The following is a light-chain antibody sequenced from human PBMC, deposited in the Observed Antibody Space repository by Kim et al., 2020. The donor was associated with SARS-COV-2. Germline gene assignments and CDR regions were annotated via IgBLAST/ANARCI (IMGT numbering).Light chain of an antibody. J-gene: IGLJ3*02. CDR2: GKN. V-gene: IGLV3-19*01. CDR3: NSRDSSGNRWV. CDR1: SLRGYY. Sequence: SSELTQDPAVSVALGQTVRITCQGDSLRGYYASWYQQKPGQAPVLVIYGKNNRPSGIPDRFSGSNSGNTASLTITGAQAEDEADYYCNSRDSSGNRWVFGGGTKLTVL.